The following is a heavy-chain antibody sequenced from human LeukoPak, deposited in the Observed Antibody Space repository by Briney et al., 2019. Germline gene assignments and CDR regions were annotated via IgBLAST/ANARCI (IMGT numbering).Heavy chain of an antibody. D-gene: IGHD5-18*01. CDR3: AGTAMADFDY. CDR2: IGSTSVYI. V-gene: IGHV3-21*01. Sequence: PGGSLRLSCSASGFTFSYYSMNWVRQAPGKGLEWVSSIGSTSVYIHYADSVKGRFTISRDNAKNSLYLQMNSLRAEDTAVYYCAGTAMADFDYWGQGTLVTVSS. CDR1: GFTFSYYS. J-gene: IGHJ4*02.